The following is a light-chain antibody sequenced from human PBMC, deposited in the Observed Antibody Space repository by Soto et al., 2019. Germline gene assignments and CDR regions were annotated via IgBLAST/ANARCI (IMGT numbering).Light chain of an antibody. CDR2: GAS. J-gene: IGKJ1*01. V-gene: IGKV3-20*01. Sequence: EIVLTQSPGTLSLSPGERATLSCRASQSVSNNYLAWYQQKPGQAPRLLIYGASTRAIGVPDRFTGSGSGTDFTLTISRLEPEDFAVYYCQHYGRAPVFGQGTKVDIK. CDR3: QHYGRAPV. CDR1: QSVSNNY.